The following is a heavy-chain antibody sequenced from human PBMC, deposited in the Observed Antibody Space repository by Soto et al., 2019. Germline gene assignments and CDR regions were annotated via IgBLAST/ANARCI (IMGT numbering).Heavy chain of an antibody. Sequence: ASVKVSCKASGGTFSSYAISWVRQAPGQGLEWMGGIIPIFGTANYAQKFQGGVTITADESTSTAYMELSSLRSEDTAVYYCARDYYDSSGYYSPDAFDIWGQGTMVTVS. CDR3: ARDYYDSSGYYSPDAFDI. J-gene: IGHJ3*02. V-gene: IGHV1-69*13. D-gene: IGHD3-22*01. CDR2: IIPIFGTA. CDR1: GGTFSSYA.